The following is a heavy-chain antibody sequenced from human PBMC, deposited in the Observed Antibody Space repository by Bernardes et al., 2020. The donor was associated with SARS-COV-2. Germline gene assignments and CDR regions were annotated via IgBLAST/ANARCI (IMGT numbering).Heavy chain of an antibody. CDR3: ARLLYGRSADY. D-gene: IGHD1-26*01. CDR2: IDPSDSYT. Sequence: GESLKISCKGSGYDFTSYWINWVRQMPGKGLEWMGRIDPSDSYTNYSPSFQGHVTISADKSIGTAYLQWSSLKASDTAMYYCARLLYGRSADYWGQGTLVTVSS. CDR1: GYDFTSYW. J-gene: IGHJ4*02. V-gene: IGHV5-10-1*01.